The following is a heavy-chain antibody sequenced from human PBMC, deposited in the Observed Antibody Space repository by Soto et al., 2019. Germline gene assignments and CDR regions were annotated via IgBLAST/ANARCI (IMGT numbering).Heavy chain of an antibody. V-gene: IGHV3-48*02. D-gene: IGHD3-3*01. Sequence: PGGSLRLSCAGSGFTFGTYSMNWVRQAAGKGLEWIAYISYDSDTIQYADPVKGRFTISRDNAKNSLYLQMNSLRDEDTAVYYCARLYYDYVWGQGTTVTVSS. CDR3: ARLYYDYV. CDR2: ISYDSDTI. J-gene: IGHJ6*02. CDR1: GFTFGTYS.